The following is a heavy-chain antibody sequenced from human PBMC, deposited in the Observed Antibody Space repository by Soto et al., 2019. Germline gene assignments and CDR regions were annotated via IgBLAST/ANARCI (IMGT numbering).Heavy chain of an antibody. Sequence: ASVKVSCKASGGTFSSYAISWVRQAPGQGLEWMGGIIPIFGTANYAQKFQGRVTITADESTSTAYMELSSLRSEDTALYYCASLALVDTAMVTARFDYWGQGTLVTVSS. CDR1: GGTFSSYA. J-gene: IGHJ4*02. CDR3: ASLALVDTAMVTARFDY. CDR2: IIPIFGTA. D-gene: IGHD5-18*01. V-gene: IGHV1-69*13.